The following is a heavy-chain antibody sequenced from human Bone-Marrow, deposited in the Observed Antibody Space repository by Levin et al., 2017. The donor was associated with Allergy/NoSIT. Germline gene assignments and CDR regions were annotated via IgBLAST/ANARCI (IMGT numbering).Heavy chain of an antibody. CDR1: GFTFSSYA. D-gene: IGHD3-10*01. CDR2: ISGSGGST. J-gene: IGHJ4*02. Sequence: GESLKISCAASGFTFSSYAMSWVRQAPGKGLEWVSAISGSGGSTYYADSVKGRFTISRDNSKNTLYLQMNSLRAEDTAVYYCAKRQMYYYGSGSYYTHWGTFDYWGQGTLVTVSS. V-gene: IGHV3-23*01. CDR3: AKRQMYYYGSGSYYTHWGTFDY.